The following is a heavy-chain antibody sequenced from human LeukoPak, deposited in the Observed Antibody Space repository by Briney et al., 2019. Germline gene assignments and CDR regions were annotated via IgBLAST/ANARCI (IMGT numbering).Heavy chain of an antibody. CDR1: GGSISSYY. V-gene: IGHV4-59*04. D-gene: IGHD5-24*01. J-gene: IGHJ6*03. CDR2: IYHSGST. Sequence: PSETLSLTCTVSGGSISSYYWSWIRQPPGKGLEWIGYIYHSGSTYYNPSLKSRVTISVDRSKNQFSLQLTSVTPEDTAMYYCARGWLGLHYSYMDVWGKGTTVTVSS. CDR3: ARGWLGLHYSYMDV.